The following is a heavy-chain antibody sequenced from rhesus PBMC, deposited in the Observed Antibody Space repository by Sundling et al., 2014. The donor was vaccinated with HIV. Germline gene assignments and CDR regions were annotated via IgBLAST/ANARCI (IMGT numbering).Heavy chain of an antibody. Sequence: EVQLVESGGGLAKPGGSLRLSCAASGFTFSDYYMDWVRQAPGKGLEWVSRLSNGGYSTWYADSVKGRFTISRENAKNTLFLQMDSLRAEDTAVYYCAREGGYSYSKYGLDSWGQGVVVTVSS. D-gene: IGHD5-12*01. J-gene: IGHJ6*01. CDR3: AREGGYSYSKYGLDS. V-gene: IGHV3-178*01. CDR1: GFTFSDYY. CDR2: LSNGGYST.